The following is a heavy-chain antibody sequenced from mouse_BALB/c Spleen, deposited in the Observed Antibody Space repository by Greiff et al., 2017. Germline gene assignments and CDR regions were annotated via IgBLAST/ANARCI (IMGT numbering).Heavy chain of an antibody. J-gene: IGHJ4*01. D-gene: IGHD2-1*01. CDR2: ISYDGSN. CDR1: GYSITSGYY. V-gene: IGHV3-6*02. Sequence: ESGPGLVKPSQSLSLTCSVTGYSITSGYYWNWIRQFPGNKLEWMGYISYDGSNNYNPSLKNRISITRDTSKNQFFLKLNSVTTEDTATYYGARRGNYFYAMNYWGQGTSVTVSS. CDR3: ARRGNYFYAMNY.